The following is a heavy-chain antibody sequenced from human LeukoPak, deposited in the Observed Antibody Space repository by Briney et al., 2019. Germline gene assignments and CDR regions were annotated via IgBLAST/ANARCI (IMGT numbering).Heavy chain of an antibody. CDR1: GFTFSSYA. Sequence: GRSLRLSCAASGFTFSSYAMHWVRQAPGKGLEWVAVISYDGSNKYYADSVKGRFTISRDNSKNTLYLQMNSLGAEDTAVYYCARDRFVVSFDYWGQGTLVTVSS. CDR3: ARDRFVVSFDY. V-gene: IGHV3-30*04. D-gene: IGHD2-21*01. CDR2: ISYDGSNK. J-gene: IGHJ4*02.